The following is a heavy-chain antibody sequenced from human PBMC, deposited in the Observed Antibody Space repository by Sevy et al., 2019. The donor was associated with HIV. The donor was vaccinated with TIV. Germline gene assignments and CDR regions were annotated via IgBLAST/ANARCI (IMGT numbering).Heavy chain of an antibody. CDR2: IKQDGSEK. V-gene: IGHV3-7*01. J-gene: IGHJ6*02. CDR3: ARDPRPLWFLLSPDYYYYGMDV. D-gene: IGHD5-18*01. CDR1: GFTFSSYW. Sequence: GGSLRLSCAASGFTFSSYWMSWVRQAPGKGLEWVANIKQDGSEKYYVDSVKGRFTISRDNAKNSLYLQMNSLRAEDTAVYYCARDPRPLWFLLSPDYYYYGMDVWGQRTTVTVSS.